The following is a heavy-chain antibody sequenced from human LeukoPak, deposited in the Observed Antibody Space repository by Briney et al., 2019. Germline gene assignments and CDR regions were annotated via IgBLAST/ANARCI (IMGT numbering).Heavy chain of an antibody. CDR3: ARDPPCYYGSGRH. Sequence: SVKVSCKASGGTFSSYAISWVRQAPGQGLEWMGGIIPIFGTANYAQKFQGRVTITADESTSTAYMELSSLRSEDTAVYYCARDPPCYYGSGRHWGQGTLVTVSS. D-gene: IGHD3-10*01. V-gene: IGHV1-69*13. CDR1: GGTFSSYA. CDR2: IIPIFGTA. J-gene: IGHJ4*02.